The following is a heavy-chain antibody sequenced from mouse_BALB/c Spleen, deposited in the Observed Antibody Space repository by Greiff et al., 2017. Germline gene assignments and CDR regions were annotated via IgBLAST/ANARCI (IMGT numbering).Heavy chain of an antibody. CDR2: ILPGSGST. Sequence: QVQLQQSGAELMKPGASVKISCKATGYTFSSYWIEWVKQRPGHGLEWIGEILPGSGSTNYNEKFKGKATFTADTSSNTAYMQLSSLTSEDSAVYYCARWGYGTWFAYWGQGTLVTVSA. CDR3: ARWGYGTWFAY. J-gene: IGHJ3*01. D-gene: IGHD2-10*02. CDR1: GYTFSSYW. V-gene: IGHV1-9*01.